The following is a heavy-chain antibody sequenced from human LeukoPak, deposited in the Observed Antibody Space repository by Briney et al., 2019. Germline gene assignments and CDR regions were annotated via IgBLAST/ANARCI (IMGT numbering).Heavy chain of an antibody. CDR1: GYSISSGYY. CDR2: IYHSGST. CDR3: ARDGYCSSTSCYGAPRAFDI. J-gene: IGHJ3*02. D-gene: IGHD2-2*01. Sequence: SETLSLTCTVSGYSISSGYYWGWIRQPPGKGLEWIGSIYHSGSTYYNPSLKSRVTISVDTSKNQFSLKLSSVTAADTAVYYCARDGYCSSTSCYGAPRAFDIWGQGTMVTVSS. V-gene: IGHV4-38-2*02.